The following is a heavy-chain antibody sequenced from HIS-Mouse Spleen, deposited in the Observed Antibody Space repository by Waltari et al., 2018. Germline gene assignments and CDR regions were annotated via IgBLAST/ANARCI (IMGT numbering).Heavy chain of an antibody. Sequence: QLQLQASGPRLVKPSATLSLTRTAPGGPISSTSYYWGWIRQPPGKGLEWIGSTDSSGSTYYNPSLKSRVTISVDTSKNQFSLRLSSVTAADTAVYYCARDPRWSDGIDYWGQGTLVTVSS. V-gene: IGHV4-39*07. CDR1: GGPISSTSYY. D-gene: IGHD1-1*01. CDR2: TDSSGST. CDR3: ARDPRWSDGIDY. J-gene: IGHJ4*02.